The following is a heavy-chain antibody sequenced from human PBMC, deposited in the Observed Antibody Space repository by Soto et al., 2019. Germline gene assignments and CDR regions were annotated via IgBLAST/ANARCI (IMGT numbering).Heavy chain of an antibody. CDR3: ARAGGYGYGEQTFDY. CDR1: GFTFSVYA. CDR2: IWYDGTNT. Sequence: GGSLRLSCAASGFTFSVYAMHWVRQAPGKGLEWVAVIWYDGTNTYYGDSVKGRFTVSRDNSKNTLWLQMGSLRVEDTAVYYCARAGGYGYGEQTFDYWGQGTLVTVSS. D-gene: IGHD5-18*01. J-gene: IGHJ4*02. V-gene: IGHV3-33*01.